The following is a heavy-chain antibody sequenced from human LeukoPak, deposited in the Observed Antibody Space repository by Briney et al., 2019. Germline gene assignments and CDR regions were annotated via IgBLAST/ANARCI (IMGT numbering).Heavy chain of an antibody. D-gene: IGHD2-15*01. Sequence: GASVKVSCKASGYTFTSYDINWVRQATGQGLEWMGWMNPNSGNTGYAQKFQGRVTMTRNTSISTAYMELSSLRSEDTAVYYCARSGYCSGGSCPPFYYYYYMDVWGKGTTGTVS. CDR3: ARSGYCSGGSCPPFYYYYYMDV. V-gene: IGHV1-8*01. J-gene: IGHJ6*03. CDR2: MNPNSGNT. CDR1: GYTFTSYD.